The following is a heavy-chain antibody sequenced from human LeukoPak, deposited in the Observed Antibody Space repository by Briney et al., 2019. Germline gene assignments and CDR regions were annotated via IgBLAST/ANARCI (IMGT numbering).Heavy chain of an antibody. J-gene: IGHJ4*02. CDR3: ARGGTGIAARRRLDY. V-gene: IGHV4-4*07. CDR1: GGSISSYY. CDR2: IYTSGST. D-gene: IGHD6-6*01. Sequence: KPSETLSLTCTVSGGSISSYYWSWIRQPAGKGLEWIGRIYTSGSTNYNPSLKSRVTMSVDTSKNQFSLKLSSVTAADTAVYYCARGGTGIAARRRLDYWGQGTLVTVSS.